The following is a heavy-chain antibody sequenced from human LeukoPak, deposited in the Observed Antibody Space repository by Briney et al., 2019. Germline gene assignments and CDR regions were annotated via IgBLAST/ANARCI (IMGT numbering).Heavy chain of an antibody. Sequence: PSETLSLTCTVSGGSISSDYWNWIRQPAGKGLEWIGRIHTSGYTNYNPSLKSRVTMSADTSKNQVSLKLSSVTAADTAVYYCARRLWDTSGWYFDYWGQGRLVAVSS. D-gene: IGHD6-19*01. CDR2: IHTSGYT. CDR3: ARRLWDTSGWYFDY. CDR1: GGSISSDY. V-gene: IGHV4-4*07. J-gene: IGHJ4*02.